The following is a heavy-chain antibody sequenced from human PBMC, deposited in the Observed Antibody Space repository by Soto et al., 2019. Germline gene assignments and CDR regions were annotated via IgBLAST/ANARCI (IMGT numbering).Heavy chain of an antibody. V-gene: IGHV4-30-2*01. CDR2: MYHSGTF. CDR3: ARGPFYSGSGNYNNLMFDA. J-gene: IGHJ5*02. Sequence: PSETLSLTCAVSGGSIGGVGYSWSWIRQPPGGGLEWIGYMYHSGTFLKSPSLKTRLTMSLDMSKNQFSLTLNSMTAADTDVHYCARGPFYSGSGNYNNLMFDAWGQGIQVTVSS. CDR1: GGSIGGVGYS. D-gene: IGHD3-10*01.